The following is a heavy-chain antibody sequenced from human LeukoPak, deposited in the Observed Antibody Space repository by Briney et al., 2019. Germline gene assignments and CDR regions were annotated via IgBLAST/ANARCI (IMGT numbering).Heavy chain of an antibody. J-gene: IGHJ5*02. D-gene: IGHD3-9*01. CDR1: GFTFSSYS. Sequence: GGSLRLSCAASGFTFSSYSMNWVRQAPGKGLEWVSSISSSSSYIYYADSVKGRFTISRDNAKNSLYLQMNSLRAEDTAVYYCARENVLRYFDWLLGPAYWFDPWGQGTLVTVSS. CDR2: ISSSSSYI. V-gene: IGHV3-21*01. CDR3: ARENVLRYFDWLLGPAYWFDP.